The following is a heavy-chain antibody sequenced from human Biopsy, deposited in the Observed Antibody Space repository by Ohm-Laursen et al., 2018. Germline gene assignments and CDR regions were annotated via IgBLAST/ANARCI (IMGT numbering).Heavy chain of an antibody. CDR3: ARDRLLYQYDSSGSDI. CDR1: GFTFSDAW. D-gene: IGHD3-22*01. CDR2: IWYDGSIE. Sequence: SLRLSCAASGFTFSDAWMNWVRQAPGKGLEWVAVIWYDGSIEYYVDSVKGRFTISRDNYKNILYLQMNSLRVEDTAVYYCARDRLLYQYDSSGSDIWGQGTVVTVSS. V-gene: IGHV3-33*08. J-gene: IGHJ3*02.